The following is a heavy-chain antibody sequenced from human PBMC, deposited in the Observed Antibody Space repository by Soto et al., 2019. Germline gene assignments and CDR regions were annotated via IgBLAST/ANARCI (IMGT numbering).Heavy chain of an antibody. CDR3: ARSPAYGDYANLDT. CDR1: GDSVSKYY. J-gene: IGHJ5*02. CDR2: IHSTRSP. V-gene: IGHV4-4*07. Sequence: LSLTCTVSGDSVSKYYWNWIRQPAGKGLEWIGRIHSTRSPNYNPSLKSRVTLSVDTSKNQFSLKLNLTSVTAADTAVYYCARSPAYGDYANLDTWGQGTLVTVSS. D-gene: IGHD4-17*01.